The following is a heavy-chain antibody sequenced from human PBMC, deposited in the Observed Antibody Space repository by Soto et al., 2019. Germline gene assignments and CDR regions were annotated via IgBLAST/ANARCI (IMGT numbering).Heavy chain of an antibody. CDR3: ARAHCSSTSCYGLTTYYYYYYMDV. V-gene: IGHV1-46*03. CDR2: INPSGGST. J-gene: IGHJ6*03. Sequence: ASVKVSCKVSGYTLTELSMHWVRQAPGQGLEWKGIINPSGGSTSYAQKFQGRVTMTRDTSTSTVYMELSILRSEDTAVYYCARAHCSSTSCYGLTTYYYYYYMDVWGKGTTVTVSS. CDR1: GYTLTELS. D-gene: IGHD2-2*01.